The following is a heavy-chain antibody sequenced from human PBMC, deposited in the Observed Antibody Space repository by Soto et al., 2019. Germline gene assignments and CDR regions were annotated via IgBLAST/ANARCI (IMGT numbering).Heavy chain of an antibody. Sequence: LSLTCTVSGGSISSYYWSWIRQPPGKGLEWIGYIYYSGSTNYNPSLKSRVTISVDTSKNQFSLKLSSVTAADTAVYYFAGDYGIYDYYYGMDVWGQGTTVTVSS. CDR2: IYYSGST. D-gene: IGHD1-20*01. CDR1: GGSISSYY. J-gene: IGHJ6*02. CDR3: AGDYGIYDYYYGMDV. V-gene: IGHV4-59*01.